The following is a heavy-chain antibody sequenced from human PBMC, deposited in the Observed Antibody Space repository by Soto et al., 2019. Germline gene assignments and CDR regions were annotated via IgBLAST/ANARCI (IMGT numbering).Heavy chain of an antibody. J-gene: IGHJ6*04. CDR2: LSGSGGGI. Sequence: PGGSLRLSCAVSGFTFTFSDYAVSWVRQAPGKGLEWVSGLSGSGGGIYYADSVKGRFSISRDNSKKTLYLQMNSLTAADTAIYYCALHGDKYSTSSYFYYYPMDVWGKSATVPVSS. CDR1: GFTFTFSDYA. V-gene: IGHV3-23*01. CDR3: ALHGDKYSTSSYFYYYPMDV. D-gene: IGHD6-6*01.